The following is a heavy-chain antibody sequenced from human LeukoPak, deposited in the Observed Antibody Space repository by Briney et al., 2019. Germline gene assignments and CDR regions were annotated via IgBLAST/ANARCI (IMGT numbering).Heavy chain of an antibody. CDR2: ILDSGYST. CDR1: GFTFSSYA. J-gene: IGHJ6*03. CDR3: AKLGGHPLHNYYVGV. D-gene: IGHD3-16*01. V-gene: IGHV3-23*01. Sequence: PGGSLRLSCAASGFTFSSYAMSWVRQALGKGLEWVSGILDSGYSTYYANSVKGRFTISRDNSNNTLYLQMNSLRAEDTAVYYCAKLGGHPLHNYYVGVWGKGTTVAVSS.